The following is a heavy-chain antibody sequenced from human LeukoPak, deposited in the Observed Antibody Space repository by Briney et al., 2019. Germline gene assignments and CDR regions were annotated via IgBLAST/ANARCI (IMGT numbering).Heavy chain of an antibody. CDR3: ARDHHYHYDSSGDAFDI. Sequence: GGSLRLSCAASGFTFSSYWMSWVRQAPGKGLEWVANIKQDGSEKYYVDSVKGRFTISRDNAKNALYLQMNSLRAEDTAVYYCARDHHYHYDSSGDAFDIWGQGTMVTVSS. J-gene: IGHJ3*02. D-gene: IGHD3-22*01. CDR2: IKQDGSEK. CDR1: GFTFSSYW. V-gene: IGHV3-7*01.